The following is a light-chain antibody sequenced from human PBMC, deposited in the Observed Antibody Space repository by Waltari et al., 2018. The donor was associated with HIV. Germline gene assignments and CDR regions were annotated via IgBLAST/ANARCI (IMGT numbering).Light chain of an antibody. V-gene: IGLV3-25*03. CDR1: ALPNQY. CDR2: KDS. Sequence: SYELTQPPSVSVSPGQTARITCPGDALPNQYAYWYQQKPGQSPVLRIYKDSQRPSGIPERFSGSTSGTTVTLTISGVQAEDEADYYCQSADISDYYLVLFGGGTKLTVL. CDR3: QSADISDYYLVL. J-gene: IGLJ3*02.